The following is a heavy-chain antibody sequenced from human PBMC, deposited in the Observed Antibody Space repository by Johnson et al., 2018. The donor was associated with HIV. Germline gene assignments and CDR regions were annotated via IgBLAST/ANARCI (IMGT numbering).Heavy chain of an antibody. J-gene: IGHJ3*02. V-gene: IGHV3-7*05. CDR2: IKQDGSQK. CDR3: ARELGGSSLPFGAFDI. Sequence: VQLVESGGGVVQPGRSLKLSCAASGFTFISSWMHWVCQAPGKGLEWVANIKQDGSQKYYVDSVKGRFTISRDNAKNSVYLQMNSLRAEDTAVYYCARELGGSSLPFGAFDIWGQGTMVTVSS. CDR1: GFTFISSW. D-gene: IGHD6-13*01.